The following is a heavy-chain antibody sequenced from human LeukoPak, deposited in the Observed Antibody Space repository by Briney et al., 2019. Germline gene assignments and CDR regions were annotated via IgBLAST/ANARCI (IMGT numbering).Heavy chain of an antibody. CDR2: INSDGSST. Sequence: PGGSLRLSCAASGFTFSSYWMHWVRQAPGKGLVWVSRINSDGSSTSYADSVKGRFTTSRDNAKNTLYLQMNSLRAEDTAVYYWARGDDILTGDYYYGMDVWGQGTTVTVSS. V-gene: IGHV3-74*01. J-gene: IGHJ6*02. CDR3: ARGDDILTGDYYYGMDV. D-gene: IGHD3-9*01. CDR1: GFTFSSYW.